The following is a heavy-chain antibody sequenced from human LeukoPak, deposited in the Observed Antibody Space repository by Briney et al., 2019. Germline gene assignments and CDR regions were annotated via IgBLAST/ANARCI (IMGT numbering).Heavy chain of an antibody. D-gene: IGHD4-17*01. Sequence: ASVKVSCKVSGYTLTELSMHWVRQAPGKGLEWMGGFDPEDGETIYAQKFQGRVTMTEDTSTDTAYMELSSLRSEDTAVYYCATSPRRLTTTVTTFAYWGQGTLVTVSS. CDR3: ATSPRRLTTTVTTFAY. CDR1: GYTLTELS. V-gene: IGHV1-24*01. J-gene: IGHJ4*02. CDR2: FDPEDGET.